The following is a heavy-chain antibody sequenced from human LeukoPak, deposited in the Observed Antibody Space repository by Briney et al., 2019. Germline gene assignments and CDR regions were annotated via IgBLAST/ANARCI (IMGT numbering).Heavy chain of an antibody. CDR3: ARINYYNGVFRPDDY. V-gene: IGHV4-34*01. D-gene: IGHD2-8*01. J-gene: IGHJ4*02. CDR2: INHSGST. Sequence: SETLSLTCAVYGGSFSGYYWSWIRQPPGKGLEWIGEINHSGSTNYNPSLKSRVIISVDTSKNQFSLTLNSVTAADTAVYYCARINYYNGVFRPDDYWGQGTLVTVSS. CDR1: GGSFSGYY.